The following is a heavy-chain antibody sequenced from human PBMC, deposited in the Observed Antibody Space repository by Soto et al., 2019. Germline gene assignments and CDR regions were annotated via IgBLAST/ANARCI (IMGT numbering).Heavy chain of an antibody. CDR3: AKEVIAAAGTWFDP. D-gene: IGHD6-13*01. J-gene: IGHJ5*02. CDR2: ISYDGSNK. Sequence: GGSLRLSCAASGFTFSSYAMHWVRQAPGKGLEWVAVISYDGSNKYYADSVKGRFTISRDNSKNTLYLQMNSLRAEDTAVYYCAKEVIAAAGTWFDPWGQGTLVTVSS. CDR1: GFTFSSYA. V-gene: IGHV3-30-3*01.